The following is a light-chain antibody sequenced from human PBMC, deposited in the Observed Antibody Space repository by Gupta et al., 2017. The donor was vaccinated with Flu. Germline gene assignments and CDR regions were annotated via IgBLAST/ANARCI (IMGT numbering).Light chain of an antibody. J-gene: IGKJ2*02. V-gene: IGKV2-30*01. CDR1: QSLVYKTGINY. CDR3: MRGTHLWT. CDR2: EVS. Sequence: DGVMSESPLSLFVTLGQAASISCRSSQSLVYKTGINYLTWLQQSPGQSPRRLIYEVSNRNSGVPDRFSGSGSVTDFTLKISRVEAEDVGVYYCMRGTHLWTFGQGTRLEI.